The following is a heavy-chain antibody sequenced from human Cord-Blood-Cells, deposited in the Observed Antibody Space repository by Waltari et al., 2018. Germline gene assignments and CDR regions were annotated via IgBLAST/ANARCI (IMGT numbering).Heavy chain of an antibody. Sequence: QLQLQESGPGLVKPSETLSLTCPVPGGSISSSSYYWGWIRQPPGKGLEWIGSIYYSGSTYYNPSLKSRVTISVDTSKNQFSLKLSSVTAADTAVYYCARRIAARYWYFDLWGRGTLVTVSS. CDR1: GGSISSSSYY. CDR3: ARRIAARYWYFDL. CDR2: IYYSGST. J-gene: IGHJ2*01. V-gene: IGHV4-39*01. D-gene: IGHD6-6*01.